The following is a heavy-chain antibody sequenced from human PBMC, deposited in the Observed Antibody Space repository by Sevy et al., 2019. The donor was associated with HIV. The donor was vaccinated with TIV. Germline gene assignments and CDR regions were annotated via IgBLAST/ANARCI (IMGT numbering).Heavy chain of an antibody. J-gene: IGHJ4*02. V-gene: IGHV1-8*01. Sequence: ASVKVSCKASGYTFTSYDINWVRQATGQGLEWMGWMNPNSGNTGYAQMFQGRVTMTRNTSISTAYMELSSLRSEDTAVYYCAIYYYDSSGYYPQFDYWGQGTLVTVSS. CDR3: AIYYYDSSGYYPQFDY. D-gene: IGHD3-22*01. CDR1: GYTFTSYD. CDR2: MNPNSGNT.